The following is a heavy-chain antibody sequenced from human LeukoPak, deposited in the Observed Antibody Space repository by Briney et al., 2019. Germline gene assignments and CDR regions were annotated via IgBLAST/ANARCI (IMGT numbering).Heavy chain of an antibody. CDR1: GYTLTELF. D-gene: IGHD3-10*01. V-gene: IGHV1-24*01. CDR2: FDPEDGET. J-gene: IGHJ4*02. CDR3: ATPTYGSGSYLDY. Sequence: ASVKVSCKVSGYTLTELFMHWVRQAPGKGLEWMGGFDPEDGETIYAQKFQGRVTMTEDTSTDTAYMELSSLRSEDTAVYYCATPTYGSGSYLDYWGQGTLVTVSS.